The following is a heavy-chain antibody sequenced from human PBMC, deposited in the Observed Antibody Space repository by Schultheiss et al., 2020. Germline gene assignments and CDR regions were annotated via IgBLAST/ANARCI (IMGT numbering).Heavy chain of an antibody. CDR2: IKQDGSEK. J-gene: IGHJ6*02. CDR1: GFTFSSYW. D-gene: IGHD1-26*01. Sequence: GGSLRLSCAASGFTFSSYWMSWVRQAPGKGLEWVANIKQDGSEKYYVDSVKGRFTISRDNAKNSLYLQMNSLRAEDTAVYYCARGKWNYYYAMDVWGQGTTVTVSS. V-gene: IGHV3-7*01. CDR3: ARGKWNYYYAMDV.